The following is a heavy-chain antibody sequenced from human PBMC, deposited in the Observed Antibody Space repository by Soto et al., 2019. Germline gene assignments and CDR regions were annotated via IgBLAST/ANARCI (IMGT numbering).Heavy chain of an antibody. V-gene: IGHV1-3*01. CDR3: ARDSGSSGYNAFDI. Sequence: ASVKVSCKASGYIFINYAMHWVRQAPGQRLEWMGWINAGNGNTKYSQNFQGRVTITRETSASTAHMELSSLRSEDTAVYFCARDSGSSGYNAFDIWGQGTMVTVSS. CDR1: GYIFINYA. D-gene: IGHD3-22*01. CDR2: INAGNGNT. J-gene: IGHJ3*02.